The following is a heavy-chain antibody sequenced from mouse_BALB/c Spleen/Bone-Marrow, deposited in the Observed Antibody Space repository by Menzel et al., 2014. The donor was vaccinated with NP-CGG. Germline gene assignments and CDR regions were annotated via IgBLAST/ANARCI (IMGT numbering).Heavy chain of an antibody. CDR2: ISNLAYSI. CDR1: GFTFSDYG. Sequence: EVQRVESGGGLVQPGGSRKLSCAASGFTFSDYGMAWVRRAPGKGPEWVAFISNLAYSIYYADTVTGRFTISRENAKNTLYLEMSSLRSEDTAMYYCARDQVYYYGSSYGYFDVWGAGTTVTVSS. V-gene: IGHV5-15*02. CDR3: ARDQVYYYGSSYGYFDV. D-gene: IGHD1-1*01. J-gene: IGHJ1*01.